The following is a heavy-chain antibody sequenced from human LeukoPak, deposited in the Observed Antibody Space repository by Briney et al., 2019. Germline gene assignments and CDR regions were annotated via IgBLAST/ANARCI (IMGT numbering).Heavy chain of an antibody. CDR2: INHSGST. V-gene: IGHV4-34*01. CDR3: ARGPPLYCTNGVCYRGLDY. D-gene: IGHD2-8*01. Sequence: SETLSLTCAVYGGSFSGYYWSWIRQPPGKGLEWIGEINHSGSTNYNPSLKSRVTISVDTSRNQFSLKLSSVTAADTAVYYCARGPPLYCTNGVCYRGLDYWGQGTLVTVSS. CDR1: GGSFSGYY. J-gene: IGHJ4*02.